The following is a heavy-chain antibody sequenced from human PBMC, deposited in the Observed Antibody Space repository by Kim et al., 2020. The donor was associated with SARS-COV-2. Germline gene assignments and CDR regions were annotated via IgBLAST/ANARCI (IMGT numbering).Heavy chain of an antibody. J-gene: IGHJ3*02. V-gene: IGHV3-72*01. Sequence: GGSLRLSCAASGFTFSDHYMDWVRQAPGNGLEWVGRIRNKAHSYTTEYAASVKGRFTISRDDSKNSLYLQMNSLKTEDTAVYYCGRRGRYGAVDIGGQGTMVTVSS. CDR1: GFTFSDHY. CDR2: IRNKAHSYTT. D-gene: IGHD1-1*01. CDR3: GRRGRYGAVDI.